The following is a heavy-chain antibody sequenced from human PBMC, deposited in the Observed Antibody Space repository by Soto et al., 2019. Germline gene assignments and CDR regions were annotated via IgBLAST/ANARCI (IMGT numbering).Heavy chain of an antibody. CDR1: GFSFSTYG. CDR3: AKWNGYGDY. V-gene: IGHV3-23*01. J-gene: IGHJ4*02. D-gene: IGHD1-1*01. CDR2: VSGGSGVT. Sequence: EVQLLESGGCLVQPGGSLRLSCAVSGFSFSTYGVTWVRQAPGKGLEWVSGVSGGSGVTHYADSVKGRFTITGDNSKNTVYLHMNSLRVEDTAVYYCAKWNGYGDYWGQGTLVTVSS.